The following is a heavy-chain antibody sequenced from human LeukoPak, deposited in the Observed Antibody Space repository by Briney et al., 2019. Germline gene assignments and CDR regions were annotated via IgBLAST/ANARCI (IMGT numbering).Heavy chain of an antibody. D-gene: IGHD6-13*01. CDR3: ARGYSSSWTPLDNWFDP. CDR1: GGSISSYY. J-gene: IGHJ5*02. CDR2: IYYSGST. V-gene: IGHV4-59*01. Sequence: SETLSLTCTVSGGSISSYYWSWIRQPPGKGLEWIGYIYYSGSTSYNPSLKSRVTISVDTSKNQFSLKLSSVTAADTAVYYCARGYSSSWTPLDNWFDPWGQGTLVTVSS.